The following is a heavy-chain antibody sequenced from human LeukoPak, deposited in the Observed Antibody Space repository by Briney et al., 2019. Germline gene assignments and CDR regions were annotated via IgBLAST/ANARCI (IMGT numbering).Heavy chain of an antibody. V-gene: IGHV4-59*12. D-gene: IGHD6-13*01. J-gene: IGHJ5*02. CDR2: IYYSGST. Sequence: SETLSLTCTVSGGSISSYHWSWIRQPPGKGLEWIAYIYYSGSTNYNPSLKSRAIISVDTPKNQFSLKLTSVTAADTAFYFCARAPRYGITWYPGAAFNWFDPWGQGTLVTVSS. CDR3: ARAPRYGITWYPGAAFNWFDP. CDR1: GGSISSYH.